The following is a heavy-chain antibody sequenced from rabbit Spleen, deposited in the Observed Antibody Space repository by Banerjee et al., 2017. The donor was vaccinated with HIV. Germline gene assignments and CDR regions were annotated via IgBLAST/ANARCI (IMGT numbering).Heavy chain of an antibody. CDR3: ARDNGSGDYIDVYFDL. CDR2: IYTGNAKT. D-gene: IGHD1-1*01. Sequence: QELLEESGGGLVKPEGSLTLTCIASGFSFSRGYDMCWVRQAPGRGLEWIGCIYTGNAKTYYASWAKGRFTISKSSSTTVTLQMTSLTAADTATYFCARDNGSGDYIDVYFDLWGQGTLVTVS. CDR1: GFSFSRGYD. V-gene: IGHV1S45*01. J-gene: IGHJ4*01.